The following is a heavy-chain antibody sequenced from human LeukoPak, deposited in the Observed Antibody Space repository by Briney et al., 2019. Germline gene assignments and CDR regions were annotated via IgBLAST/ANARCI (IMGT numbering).Heavy chain of an antibody. CDR3: ARSFGN. Sequence: GGSLRLSCAASGFIFSNYEMNWVRQAPGKGLERVSYISGSSSTVYYADSVKGRFTISRDNVKNSLYLHMNSLRAEDTAVYYCARSFGNWGQGTLVTVSS. D-gene: IGHD1-14*01. J-gene: IGHJ4*02. CDR2: ISGSSSTV. V-gene: IGHV3-48*03. CDR1: GFIFSNYE.